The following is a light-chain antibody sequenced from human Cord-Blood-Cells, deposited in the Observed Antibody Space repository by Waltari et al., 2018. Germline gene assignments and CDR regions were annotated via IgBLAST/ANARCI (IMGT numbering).Light chain of an antibody. CDR3: SSYAGSKV. CDR1: SSDVGGYNY. J-gene: IGLJ2*01. Sequence: QSALTQPPSASGSPGQSVTISCTGTSSDVGGYNYVSWYQQPPGTAPKLMIYEFSKRPSGVPDRFSGSKSGNTAALTVSGLQAEDEADYYCSSYAGSKVFGGGTKLTVL. V-gene: IGLV2-8*01. CDR2: EFS.